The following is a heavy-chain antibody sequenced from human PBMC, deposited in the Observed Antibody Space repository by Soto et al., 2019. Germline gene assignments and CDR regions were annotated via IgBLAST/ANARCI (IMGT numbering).Heavy chain of an antibody. CDR2: ISDYNGNT. J-gene: IGHJ4*01. Sequence: QVQLVQSGAEVKKPGASVKVSCKASGYTFTNFGISWVRQAPGQGLEWMGWISDYNGNTNYAQNSQGRLTMTTATSTRPASIELTGLRSHDTSVYYSASALPPFHYFGPGTLVTVSS. D-gene: IGHD1-26*01. CDR1: GYTFTNFG. V-gene: IGHV1-18*01. CDR3: ASALPPFHY.